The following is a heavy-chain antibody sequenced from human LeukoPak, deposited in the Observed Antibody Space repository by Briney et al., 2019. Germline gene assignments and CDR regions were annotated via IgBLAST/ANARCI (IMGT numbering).Heavy chain of an antibody. Sequence: ASVKVSCKASGYTFTSYGISWVRQAPGQGLEWMGWISAYNGNTSYAQKFQGRVTMTRDTSTSTVYMELSSLRSEDTAVYYCARVGMATIEGDFDYWGQGTLVTVSS. J-gene: IGHJ4*02. V-gene: IGHV1-18*01. CDR1: GYTFTSYG. CDR2: ISAYNGNT. D-gene: IGHD5-24*01. CDR3: ARVGMATIEGDFDY.